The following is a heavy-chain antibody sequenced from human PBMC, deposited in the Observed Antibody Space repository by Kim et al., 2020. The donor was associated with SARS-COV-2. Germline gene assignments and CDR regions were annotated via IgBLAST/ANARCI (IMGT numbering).Heavy chain of an antibody. CDR3: ERDILPRYQLLDYDYYGFDV. CDR1: GFTFSSYS. Sequence: GGSLRLSCAASGFTFSSYSINWVRQAPGKGLDWVSSISSSSIYIYYADSVKGRFTMSRDNAKNSLFLQMDNLSAEDKAVYYCERDILPRYQLLDYDYYGFDVGGQENTVTVS. V-gene: IGHV3-21*01. D-gene: IGHD1-7*01. CDR2: ISSSSIYI. J-gene: IGHJ6*02.